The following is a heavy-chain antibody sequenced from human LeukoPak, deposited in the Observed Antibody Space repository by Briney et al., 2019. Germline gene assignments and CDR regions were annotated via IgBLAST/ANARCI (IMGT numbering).Heavy chain of an antibody. J-gene: IGHJ4*02. CDR3: ARDIPIGCSSTSCYTAFDY. V-gene: IGHV1-18*01. CDR2: INPYNVNT. CDR1: GYTFTSYG. D-gene: IGHD2-2*01. Sequence: ASVKVSCKTSGYTFTSYGISWLRQAPGQGLEWMGWINPYNVNTNYAQKVQGRVTMTTDTSTSTAYVELRSLRSDDTAVYYCARDIPIGCSSTSCYTAFDYWGQGTLVTVSS.